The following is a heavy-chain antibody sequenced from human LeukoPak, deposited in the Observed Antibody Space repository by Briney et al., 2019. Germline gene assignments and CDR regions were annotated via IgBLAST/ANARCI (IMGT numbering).Heavy chain of an antibody. Sequence: PSQTLSLTCTVSGGSISSGSYYWSWIRQPAGKGLEWIGRIYTSGSTNYNPSLKSRVTISVDTSKNQFSLKLSSVTAADTAVYYCARDAIRTYSNNNWFDPWGQGTLVTVSS. D-gene: IGHD4-11*01. J-gene: IGHJ5*02. CDR2: IYTSGST. CDR1: GGSISSGSYY. V-gene: IGHV4-61*02. CDR3: ARDAIRTYSNNNWFDP.